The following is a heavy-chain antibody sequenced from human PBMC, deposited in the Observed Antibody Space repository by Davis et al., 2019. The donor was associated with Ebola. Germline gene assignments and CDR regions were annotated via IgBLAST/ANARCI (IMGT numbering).Heavy chain of an antibody. D-gene: IGHD4/OR15-4a*01. CDR2: IIPIFGTA. J-gene: IGHJ3*02. CDR1: RGTFSSYA. CDR3: TRGTMVTTPHGFDI. V-gene: IGHV1-69*13. Sequence: SVNVSCKASRGTFSSYAISWVRQAPGQGLEWMGGIIPIFGTANYAQKFQGRVTITADESTSTAYMELSSLRSEDPAVYYCTRGTMVTTPHGFDIWGQGTMVTVSS.